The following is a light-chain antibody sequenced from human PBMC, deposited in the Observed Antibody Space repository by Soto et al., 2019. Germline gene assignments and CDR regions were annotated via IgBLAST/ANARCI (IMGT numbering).Light chain of an antibody. J-gene: IGLJ1*01. CDR1: SSDVGASNF. CDR2: EVD. Sequence: QSALTQPASVSGSPGQSITISCTGTSSDVGASNFVSWFQQFPGQAPKLIISEVDNRPSGVSNRFSGSKSGNTASLTISGLLAEDEADYYCTSYIMTSTLRVFGTGTKLTVL. V-gene: IGLV2-14*01. CDR3: TSYIMTSTLRV.